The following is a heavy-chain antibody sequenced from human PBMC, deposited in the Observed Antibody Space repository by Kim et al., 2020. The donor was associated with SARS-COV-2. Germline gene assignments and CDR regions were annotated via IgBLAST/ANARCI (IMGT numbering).Heavy chain of an antibody. Sequence: SETLSLTCTVSGGSISSGGYYWSWIRQHPGKGLEWIGYIYYSGSTYYNPSLKSRVTISVDTSKNQFSLKLSSVTAADTAVYYCARSPHSGIWFDPWGQGTLVTVSS. CDR2: IYYSGST. V-gene: IGHV4-31*03. J-gene: IGHJ5*02. CDR1: GGSISSGGYY. CDR3: ARSPHSGIWFDP. D-gene: IGHD1-20*01.